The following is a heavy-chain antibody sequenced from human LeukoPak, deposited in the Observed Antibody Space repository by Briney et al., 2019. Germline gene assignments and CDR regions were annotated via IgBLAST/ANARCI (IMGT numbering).Heavy chain of an antibody. CDR2: MNSKSGDI. CDR3: ARGGPEYCSGGSCNIFDY. V-gene: IGHV1-8*01. Sequence: ASVKVSCKASGYTFTSYDINWVRQATGQGLEWMRWMNSKSGDIGYAQKFRGRVTMTRNTSISTAYMELRSLRSDDTAVYYCARGGPEYCSGGSCNIFDYWGQGVQVTVSS. D-gene: IGHD2-15*01. J-gene: IGHJ4*02. CDR1: GYTFTSYD.